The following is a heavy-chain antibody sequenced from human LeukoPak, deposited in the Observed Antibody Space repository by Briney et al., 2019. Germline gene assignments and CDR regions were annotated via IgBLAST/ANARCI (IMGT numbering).Heavy chain of an antibody. CDR2: ISAYNGNT. CDR3: ARDPPWIAAAGSDY. J-gene: IGHJ4*02. CDR1: GYTFTSYA. D-gene: IGHD6-13*01. V-gene: IGHV1-18*01. Sequence: ASVKVSCKASGYTFTSYAMNWVRQAPGQGLEWMGWISAYNGNTNYAQKLQGRVTMTTDTSTSTAYMELRSLRSDDTAVYYCARDPPWIAAAGSDYWGQGTLVTVSS.